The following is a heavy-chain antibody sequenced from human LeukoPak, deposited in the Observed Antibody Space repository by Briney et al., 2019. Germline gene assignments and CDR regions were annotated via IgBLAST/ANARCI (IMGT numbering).Heavy chain of an antibody. CDR1: GGSISSYY. CDR2: NYYSGST. CDR3: ARTAGVHFDS. J-gene: IGHJ4*02. D-gene: IGHD2-21*02. Sequence: PSETLSLTCTVSGGSISSYYWSWIRQPPGKGLEWIGYNYYSGSTNYNPSLKSRVTVSIDTSKNQFSLKLSSVTAADTAVYYCARTAGVHFDSWGQGTLVTVSS. V-gene: IGHV4-59*01.